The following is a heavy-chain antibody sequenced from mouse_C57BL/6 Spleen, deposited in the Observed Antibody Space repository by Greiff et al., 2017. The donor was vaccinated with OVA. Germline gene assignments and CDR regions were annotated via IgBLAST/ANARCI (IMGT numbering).Heavy chain of an antibody. Sequence: VQLQQSGAELVRPGASVTLSCKASGYTFTDYEMHWVKQTPVHGLEWIGAIVPETGGNAYNQKFQGKAILTADKSSSTAYMELRSLTSEDSAVYYCTRGDWEAWFAYWGHGTLVSVSA. V-gene: IGHV1-15*01. CDR1: GYTFTDYE. D-gene: IGHD4-1*01. J-gene: IGHJ3*01. CDR3: TRGDWEAWFAY. CDR2: IVPETGGN.